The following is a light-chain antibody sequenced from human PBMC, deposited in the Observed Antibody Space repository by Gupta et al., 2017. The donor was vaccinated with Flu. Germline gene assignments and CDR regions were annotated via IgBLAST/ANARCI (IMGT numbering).Light chain of an antibody. J-gene: IGLJ2*01. CDR3: QSYDSSMSGSI. Sequence: QSVLTQPPSVSGAPGQWVTLSCTGSSSNIGAGFDVHWYQQLPGTAPKVLIYGNNNRPSGVPDRFSGSKSGTSASLAIXGXQAEDEXDYYCQSYDSSMSGSIFGGGTKLTVL. V-gene: IGLV1-40*01. CDR1: SSNIGAGFD. CDR2: GNN.